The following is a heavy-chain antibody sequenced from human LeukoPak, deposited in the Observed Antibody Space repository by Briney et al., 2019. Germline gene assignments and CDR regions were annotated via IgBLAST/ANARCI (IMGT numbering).Heavy chain of an antibody. V-gene: IGHV4-59*01. CDR2: IYYSGST. J-gene: IGHJ2*01. CDR3: ARGVHGDYRWYFDL. Sequence: SETLSLTCTVSGGSISSYYWSWIRQPPGKGLEWIGYIYYSGSTDYNPSLKSRVTISVDTSKNKFSLKLSAVTAADTAVYYCARGVHGDYRWYFDLWGRGTLVTVSS. CDR1: GGSISSYY. D-gene: IGHD4-17*01.